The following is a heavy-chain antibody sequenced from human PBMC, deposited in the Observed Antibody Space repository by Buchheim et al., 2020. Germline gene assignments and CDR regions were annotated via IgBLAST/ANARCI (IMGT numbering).Heavy chain of an antibody. Sequence: QVQLQESGPGLVKPSQTLSLTCTVSGGSISSGGYYWSWIRQHPGKGLEWIGYIYYSGSTYYNPYLKSRVTISVDTSKHQLPLKLSSVTVADTAVYYCARGAYSSSWYFFDSWGQGTL. V-gene: IGHV4-31*03. CDR1: GGSISSGGYY. D-gene: IGHD6-13*01. CDR2: IYYSGST. CDR3: ARGAYSSSWYFFDS. J-gene: IGHJ4*02.